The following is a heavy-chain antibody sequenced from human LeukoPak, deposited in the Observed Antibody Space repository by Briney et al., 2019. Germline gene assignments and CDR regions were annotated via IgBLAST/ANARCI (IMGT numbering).Heavy chain of an antibody. J-gene: IGHJ6*03. Sequence: SETLSLTCTVSGGSISSYYWSWIRQPPGKGLEWIGYIYTSGSTNYNPSLKSRVTISVDTSKNQFSLKLSSVTAADTAVYYCARMRVFYYYMDVWGKGTTVTVSS. V-gene: IGHV4-4*09. CDR3: ARMRVFYYYMDV. CDR1: GGSISSYY. CDR2: IYTSGST.